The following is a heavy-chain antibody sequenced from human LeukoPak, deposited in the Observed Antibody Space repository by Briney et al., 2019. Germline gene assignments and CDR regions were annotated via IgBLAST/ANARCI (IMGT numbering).Heavy chain of an antibody. CDR3: ARARARYYGDY. CDR2: IKQYGSEK. Sequence: GGSLRLSCAASGFTFSNYWMSWVRQAPGKGLEWVANIKQYGSEKYYVDSVKGRFTISRDDAKTSLYLQMNSLRAEDTAVYYCARARARYYGDYWGQGTLVTVSS. D-gene: IGHD3-10*01. V-gene: IGHV3-7*01. CDR1: GFTFSNYW. J-gene: IGHJ4*02.